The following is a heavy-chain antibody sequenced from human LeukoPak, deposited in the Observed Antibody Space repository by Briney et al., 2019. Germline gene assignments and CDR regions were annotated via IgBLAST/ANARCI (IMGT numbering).Heavy chain of an antibody. V-gene: IGHV4-4*07. D-gene: IGHD6-13*01. J-gene: IGHJ4*02. CDR2: IYTSWST. CDR1: GGSISSYY. Sequence: SETLSLTCTVTGGSISSYYWRWLRQPAGKGLEWIGRIYTSWSTNYNPSLKSRVTMSVDTSKNQFSLKLSSVTAADTAVYYCARESSSSSWYIFDYWGQGTLVTVSS. CDR3: ARESSSSSWYIFDY.